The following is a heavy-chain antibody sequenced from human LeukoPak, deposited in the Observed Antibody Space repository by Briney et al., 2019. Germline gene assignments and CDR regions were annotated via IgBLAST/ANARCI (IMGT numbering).Heavy chain of an antibody. CDR2: IYYSGST. J-gene: IGHJ4*02. CDR3: AKTYYYDPFDF. CDR1: GGSVSSYY. D-gene: IGHD3-22*01. V-gene: IGHV4-59*04. Sequence: KPSETPSLTCSVSGGSVSSYYWSWVRQPPGEGVEWIGNIYYSGSTYYNPSLKSRVTISVDTSKNQFSLKLSSVTAADTAVYYCAKTYYYDPFDFWGQGTLVTVSS.